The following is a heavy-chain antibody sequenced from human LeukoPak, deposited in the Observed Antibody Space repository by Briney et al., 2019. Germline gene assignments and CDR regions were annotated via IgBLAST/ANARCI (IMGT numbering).Heavy chain of an antibody. D-gene: IGHD6-19*01. V-gene: IGHV4-34*01. J-gene: IGHJ4*02. CDR3: ARGIAVAGQHYFDY. Sequence: SETLSLTCAVYGGSFSGYYWSWIRQPPGKGLEWIGEINHSGSTNYNPSLKSRVTISVDTSKNQFSLKLSSVTAADTAVYYCARGIAVAGQHYFDYWGQGTLVTVSS. CDR1: GGSFSGYY. CDR2: INHSGST.